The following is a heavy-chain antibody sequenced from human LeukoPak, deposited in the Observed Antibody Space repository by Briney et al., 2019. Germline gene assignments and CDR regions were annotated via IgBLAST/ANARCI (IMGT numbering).Heavy chain of an antibody. V-gene: IGHV1-2*04. Sequence: ASVKVSCKASGYTFTGYYMHWVRQAPGQGLEWTGWINPNSGGTNYAQKFQGWVTMTRDTSISTAYMELSRLRSDDTAVYYCARTIQPNLLTPFDYWGQGTLVTVSS. J-gene: IGHJ4*02. CDR2: INPNSGGT. D-gene: IGHD5-18*01. CDR3: ARTIQPNLLTPFDY. CDR1: GYTFTGYY.